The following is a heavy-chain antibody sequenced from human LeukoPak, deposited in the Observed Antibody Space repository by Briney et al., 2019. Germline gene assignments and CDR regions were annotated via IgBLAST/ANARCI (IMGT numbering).Heavy chain of an antibody. CDR2: IYYSGST. CDR1: GGSISCSSYY. Sequence: PSETLSLTCTVSGGSISCSSYYWGWIRQPPGKGLEWIGSIYYSGSTYYNPSLKSRVTISVDTSKNQFSLKLSSVTAADTAVYYCARLTTTYYDFWSGYYTGWYFDLWGCGTLVTVSS. V-gene: IGHV4-39*01. CDR3: ARLTTTYYDFWSGYYTGWYFDL. D-gene: IGHD3-3*01. J-gene: IGHJ2*01.